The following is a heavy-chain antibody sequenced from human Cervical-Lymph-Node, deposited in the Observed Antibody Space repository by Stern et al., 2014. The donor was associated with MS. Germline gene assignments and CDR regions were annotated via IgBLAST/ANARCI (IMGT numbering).Heavy chain of an antibody. CDR3: ARELSGMYGMDV. J-gene: IGHJ6*02. V-gene: IGHV4-31*03. CDR2: IYYSGAT. Sequence: QVQLQESGPGLVKPSQALSLTCTVSGGSLNNGDYYWSWVRQHPAKGLEWLGYIYYSGATYYNPSLKGRLTISVDTSKRHFSLKLTSVTAADTAVYYCARELSGMYGMDVWGQGTTVTVSS. D-gene: IGHD1-1*01. CDR1: GGSLNNGDYY.